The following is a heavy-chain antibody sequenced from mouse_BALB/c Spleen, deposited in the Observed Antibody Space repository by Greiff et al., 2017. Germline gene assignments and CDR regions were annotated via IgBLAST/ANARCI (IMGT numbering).Heavy chain of an antibody. D-gene: IGHD1-1*01. CDR2: ISSGSSTI. J-gene: IGHJ4*01. CDR3: ARPLLRYAMDY. CDR1: GFTFSSFG. V-gene: IGHV5-17*02. Sequence: EVKLMESGGGLVQPGGSRKLSCAASGFTFSSFGMHWVRQAPEKGLEWVAYISSGSSTIYYADTVKGRFTISRDNPKNTLFLQMTSLRSEDTAMYYCARPLLRYAMDYWGQGTSVTVSS.